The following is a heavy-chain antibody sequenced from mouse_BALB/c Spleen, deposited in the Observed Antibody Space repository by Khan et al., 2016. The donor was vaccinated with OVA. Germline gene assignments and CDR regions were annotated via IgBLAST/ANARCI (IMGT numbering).Heavy chain of an antibody. D-gene: IGHD2-14*01. CDR2: IYPGDGDT. V-gene: IGHV1-87*01. CDR1: GYTFTSYW. CDR3: ASYRYDYFDY. Sequence: QMQLEESGAELARPGASVKLSCKSSGYTFTSYWMQWVKQRPGQGLEWIGAIYPGDGDTRYTQKFKGKATLTADKSSSTAYMRLSSLASEDSAVYYCASYRYDYFDYWGQGTTLTVSS. J-gene: IGHJ2*01.